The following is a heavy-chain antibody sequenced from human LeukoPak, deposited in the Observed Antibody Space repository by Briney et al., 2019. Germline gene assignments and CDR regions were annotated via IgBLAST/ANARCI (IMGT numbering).Heavy chain of an antibody. CDR3: ARAYYDILTGYYGLGYFDY. D-gene: IGHD3-9*01. Sequence: SETLSLTCTVSGGSISSSSYYWGWIRQPPGKGLEWIGSIHYSGSTYYNPSLKSRVTISVDTSKNQFSLKLSSVTAADTAVYYCARAYYDILTGYYGLGYFDYWGQGTLVTVSS. CDR1: GGSISSSSYY. V-gene: IGHV4-39*01. CDR2: IHYSGST. J-gene: IGHJ4*02.